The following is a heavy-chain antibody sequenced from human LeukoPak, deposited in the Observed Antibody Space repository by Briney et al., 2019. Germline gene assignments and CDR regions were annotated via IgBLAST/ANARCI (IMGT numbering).Heavy chain of an antibody. CDR1: GDSVSSNSAA. J-gene: IGHJ3*02. Sequence: SQTLSLTCAISGDSVSSNSAAWNWIRQSPSRGLEWLGRTYYRSKWYNDYAVSVKSRITINPDTSKNQFSLQLNSVTPEDTAVYYCARDRRSPVELLRAFDIWGQGTMVTVSS. CDR2: TYYRSKWYN. CDR3: ARDRRSPVELLRAFDI. V-gene: IGHV6-1*01. D-gene: IGHD1-26*01.